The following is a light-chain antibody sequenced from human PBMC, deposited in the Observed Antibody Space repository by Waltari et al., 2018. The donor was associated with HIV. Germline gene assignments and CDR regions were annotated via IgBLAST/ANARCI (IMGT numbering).Light chain of an antibody. CDR2: EGS. V-gene: IGLV2-23*03. CDR1: NSDVGSYNL. Sequence: QSTLTQPASVSGSPGQSITISCTGTNSDVGSYNLVSWYQQPPGKAPKLIIYEGSKRPSGVSNRFSGSKSGNTASLTISGLQAEDEADYYCCSYAGSNTFVFGTGTKVTVL. CDR3: CSYAGSNTFV. J-gene: IGLJ1*01.